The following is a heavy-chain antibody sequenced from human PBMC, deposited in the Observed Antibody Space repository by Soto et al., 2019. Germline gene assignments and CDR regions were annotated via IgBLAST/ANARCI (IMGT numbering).Heavy chain of an antibody. CDR3: ARSRGWYRRAVYYFDY. CDR1: GGTFSSYA. Sequence: GASVKVSCKASGGTFSSYAICWVRQAPGQGLEWMGGIIPIFGTANYAQKFQGRVTITADESTSTAYMELSSLRSEDTAVYYCARSRGWYRRAVYYFDYWGQGTLVTVYS. V-gene: IGHV1-69*13. J-gene: IGHJ4*02. CDR2: IIPIFGTA. D-gene: IGHD6-19*01.